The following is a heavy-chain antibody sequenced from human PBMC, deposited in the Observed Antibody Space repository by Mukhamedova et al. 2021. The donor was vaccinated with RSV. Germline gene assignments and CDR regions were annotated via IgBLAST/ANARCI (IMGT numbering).Heavy chain of an antibody. J-gene: IGHJ4*02. CDR2: IYHSGST. D-gene: IGHD2-2*01. Sequence: VRQPPGKGLEWIGEIYHSGSTNYNPSLESRVTISVDKSKNQFSLKLSSVTAADTAVYYCARHPLGYCSSSSCYPNCGQGTLVTV. CDR3: ARHPLGYCSSSSCYPN. V-gene: IGHV4-4*02.